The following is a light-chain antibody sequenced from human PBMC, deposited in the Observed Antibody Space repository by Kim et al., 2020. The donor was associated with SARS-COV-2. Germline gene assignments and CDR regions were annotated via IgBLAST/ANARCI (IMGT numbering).Light chain of an antibody. J-gene: IGLJ2*01. CDR3: SSYTDTNTLL. CDR2: PVN. Sequence: SVANSCTGTGSDLGDYNAVSGFQQHPEKATKLIIYPVNIRPSGVSNRFSGSKSGYTASLTISTLQTADEVDYFCSSYTDTNTLLFGGGTQLTVL. V-gene: IGLV2-14*03. CDR1: GSDLGDYNA.